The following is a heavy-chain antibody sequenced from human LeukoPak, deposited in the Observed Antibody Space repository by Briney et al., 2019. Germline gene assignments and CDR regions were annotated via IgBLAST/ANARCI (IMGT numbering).Heavy chain of an antibody. J-gene: IGHJ6*03. Sequence: GRSLRLSCAASGFTFKNYAMSWVRQAPGKGLEWVLGISASGSSAYHADPVKGRFTISRDNSNNMVYLNMNNLRADDTAVYYCAKGGDVVLVAATSNYLDVWGKGTTVTVSS. CDR2: ISASGSSA. CDR3: AKGGDVVLVAATSNYLDV. D-gene: IGHD2-15*01. CDR1: GFTFKNYA. V-gene: IGHV3-23*01.